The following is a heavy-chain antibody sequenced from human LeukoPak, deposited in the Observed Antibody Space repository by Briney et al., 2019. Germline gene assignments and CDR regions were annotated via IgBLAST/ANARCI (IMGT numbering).Heavy chain of an antibody. CDR3: VRGTYHAYYMDV. V-gene: IGHV3-23*01. CDR1: GFTFSSYA. CDR2: ISGSGSTT. Sequence: PGGSLRLSCAASGFTFSSYAMTWVRQAPGKGLEWVSAISGSGSTTYYADSVKGRFTISRDNAKNTVYLQTSSLTAEDTAVYYCVRGTYHAYYMDVWGKGTTVTVSS. J-gene: IGHJ6*03. D-gene: IGHD3-16*01.